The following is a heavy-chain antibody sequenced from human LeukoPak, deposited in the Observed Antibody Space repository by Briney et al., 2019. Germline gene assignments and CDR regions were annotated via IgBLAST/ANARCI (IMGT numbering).Heavy chain of an antibody. CDR2: MNPVSGNA. Sequence: GASVKVSCKASGYTFTNFDINWVRQTPGQGLEWMGWMNPVSGNAGSAQKLQGRVTMTTDTSTSTAYMELRSLRSDDTAVYYCARSVGKQQLVPRDYYYYYMDVWGKGTTVTVSS. CDR1: GYTFTNFD. CDR3: ARSVGKQQLVPRDYYYYYMDV. V-gene: IGHV1-8*01. D-gene: IGHD6-13*01. J-gene: IGHJ6*03.